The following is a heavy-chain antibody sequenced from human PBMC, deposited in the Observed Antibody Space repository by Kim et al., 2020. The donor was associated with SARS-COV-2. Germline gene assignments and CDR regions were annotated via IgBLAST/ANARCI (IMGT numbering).Heavy chain of an antibody. Sequence: SVKVSCKASGGTFSSYAISWVRQAPGQGLEWMGGIIPIFGTANYAQKFQGRVTITADESTSTAYMELSSLRSEDTAVYYCARELRAFGGMEEADYWGQGTLVTVSS. CDR2: IIPIFGTA. CDR3: ARELRAFGGMEEADY. J-gene: IGHJ4*02. V-gene: IGHV1-69*13. D-gene: IGHD3-16*01. CDR1: GGTFSSYA.